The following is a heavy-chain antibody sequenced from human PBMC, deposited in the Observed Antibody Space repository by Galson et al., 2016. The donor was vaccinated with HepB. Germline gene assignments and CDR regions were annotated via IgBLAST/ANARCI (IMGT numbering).Heavy chain of an antibody. Sequence: SCAASGFTFSSYAVSWVRQAPGKGLEWVSSISGSGGTTSYADSVKGRFTISRDNSKNTLYLQMNSLRAEDTARYYCAKKPYASGYYPFDYWGQGTLVTVSS. CDR2: ISGSGGTT. CDR1: GFTFSSYA. V-gene: IGHV3-23*01. J-gene: IGHJ4*02. CDR3: AKKPYASGYYPFDY. D-gene: IGHD3-22*01.